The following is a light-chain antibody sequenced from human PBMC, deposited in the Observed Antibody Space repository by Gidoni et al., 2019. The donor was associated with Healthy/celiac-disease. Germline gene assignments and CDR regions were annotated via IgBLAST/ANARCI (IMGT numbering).Light chain of an antibody. J-gene: IGLJ2*01. V-gene: IGLV2-14*01. CDR1: SSDVGGYNY. CDR2: DVS. CDR3: SSYTSSSTLEI. Sequence: QSALTQPASVSGSPGPSITISCTGTSSDVGGYNYVSWYQQHPGKAPKLMIYDVSNRPSGVSNRFSGSKSGNTASLTSSGLQAEDEADYYCSSYTSSSTLEIFGGGTKLTVL.